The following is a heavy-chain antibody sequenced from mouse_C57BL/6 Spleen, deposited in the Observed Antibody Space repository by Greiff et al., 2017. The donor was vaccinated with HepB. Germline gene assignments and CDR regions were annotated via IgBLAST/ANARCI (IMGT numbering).Heavy chain of an antibody. Sequence: VQLQQSGAELARPGASVKLSCKASGYTFTSYGISWVKQRTGQGLEWIGEIYPRSGNTYYNEKFKGKATLTADKSSSTAYMELRSLTSEDSAVYFCASRDGNYGYFDVWGTGTTVTVSS. V-gene: IGHV1-81*01. CDR2: IYPRSGNT. CDR3: ASRDGNYGYFDV. J-gene: IGHJ1*03. CDR1: GYTFTSYG. D-gene: IGHD2-1*01.